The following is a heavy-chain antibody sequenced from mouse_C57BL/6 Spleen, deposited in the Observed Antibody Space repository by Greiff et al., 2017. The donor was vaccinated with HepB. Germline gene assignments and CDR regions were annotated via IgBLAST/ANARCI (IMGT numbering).Heavy chain of an antibody. CDR3: ARGFITTVGFAY. V-gene: IGHV1-42*01. CDR1: GYSFTGYY. D-gene: IGHD1-1*01. CDR2: INPSTGGT. J-gene: IGHJ3*01. Sequence: VQLKQSGPELVKPGASVKISCKASGYSFTGYYMNWVKQSPEKSLEWIGEINPSTGGTTYNQKFKAKATLTVDKSSSTAYMQLKSLTSEDSAVYYCARGFITTVGFAYWGQGTLVTVSA.